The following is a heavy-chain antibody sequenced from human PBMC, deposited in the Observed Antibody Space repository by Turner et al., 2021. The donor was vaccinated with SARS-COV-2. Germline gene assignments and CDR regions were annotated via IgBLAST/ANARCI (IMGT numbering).Heavy chain of an antibody. CDR2: ISSRISYI. J-gene: IGHJ6*02. CDR1: GFTFSSYS. CDR3: ARGDDFWSGYSNYGMDV. V-gene: IGHV3-21*01. D-gene: IGHD3-3*01. Sequence: EVQLVESGGGLVKPGGSLRLSCPASGFTFSSYSMNWVRQAPGKGLGWVSSISSRISYIYYADSVKGRFTISRDNAKNSLYLQMNSLRAEDTAVYYCARGDDFWSGYSNYGMDVWGQGTTVTVSS.